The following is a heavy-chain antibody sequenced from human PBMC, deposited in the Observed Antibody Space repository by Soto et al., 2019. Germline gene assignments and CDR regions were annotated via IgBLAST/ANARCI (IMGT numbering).Heavy chain of an antibody. J-gene: IGHJ4*02. D-gene: IGHD3-10*01. Sequence: QVQLVQSGAEMKKPGSSVQVSCQSSGGTFNTYAMNWVRQAPGQGPEWMGDISPMFGAANYAPKFQGRVTSTADEATGTSYMQLSSLTSEDTALYFCAREVQVHTPAFGYWGQGTLVTVSS. CDR2: ISPMFGAA. V-gene: IGHV1-69*19. CDR1: GGTFNTYA. CDR3: AREVQVHTPAFGY.